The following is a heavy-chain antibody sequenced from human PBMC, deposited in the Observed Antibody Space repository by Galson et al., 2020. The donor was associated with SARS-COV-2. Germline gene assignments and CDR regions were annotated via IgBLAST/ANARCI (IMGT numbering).Heavy chain of an antibody. D-gene: IGHD3-10*01. Sequence: GGPLRLSCAASGFTFSSYSMNWVRQAPGKGLEWVSYISSSSSTIYYADSVKGRFTISRDNAKNSLYLQMNSLRDEDTAVYYCAREGGFGELYFYYYYGMDVWGQGTTVTVSS. CDR2: ISSSSSTI. V-gene: IGHV3-48*02. CDR3: AREGGFGELYFYYYYGMDV. CDR1: GFTFSSYS. J-gene: IGHJ6*02.